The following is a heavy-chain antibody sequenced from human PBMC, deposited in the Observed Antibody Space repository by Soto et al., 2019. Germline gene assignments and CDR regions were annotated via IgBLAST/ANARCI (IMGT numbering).Heavy chain of an antibody. J-gene: IGHJ4*02. CDR1: GYTFTSYA. V-gene: IGHV1-3*01. Sequence: QVQLVQSGAEVKKPGASVKVSCKASGYTFTSYAMHWVRQAPGQRLEWMGWINAGNGNTKYSRKFQGRVTITRDTSESTAYMELSSLRSEDTAVYYCARTSGYYLDDYWGQGTLVTVSS. CDR2: INAGNGNT. D-gene: IGHD3-22*01. CDR3: ARTSGYYLDDY.